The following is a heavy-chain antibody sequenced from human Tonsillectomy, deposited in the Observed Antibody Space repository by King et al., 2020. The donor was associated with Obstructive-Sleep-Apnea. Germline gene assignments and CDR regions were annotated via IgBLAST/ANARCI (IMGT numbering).Heavy chain of an antibody. J-gene: IGHJ4*02. CDR1: GDSISSSSYY. D-gene: IGHD2-8*01. Sequence: QLQESGPGLVKPSETLSLTCTVSGDSISSSSYYWGWIRQSPGKGLEGIGTIYYSGSTYYNPSLKSRVTISVDTSKNQFSLRLSSVTAADTAVYYCARVGAPALMVYAGVDYWGQGTLVTVSS. CDR2: IYYSGST. V-gene: IGHV4-39*07. CDR3: ARVGAPALMVYAGVDY.